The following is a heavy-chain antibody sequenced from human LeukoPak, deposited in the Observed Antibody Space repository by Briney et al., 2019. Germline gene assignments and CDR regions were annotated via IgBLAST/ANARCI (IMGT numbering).Heavy chain of an antibody. CDR3: AKSGIAAAGTWFDP. CDR2: ISGSGGST. D-gene: IGHD6-13*01. J-gene: IGHJ5*02. Sequence: PGGSLRLSCAASGFTFSSYSMNWVRQAPGKGLEWVSAISGSGGSTYYADSVKGRFTISRDNSKNTLYLQMNSLRAEDTAVYYCAKSGIAAAGTWFDPWGQGTLVTVSS. V-gene: IGHV3-23*01. CDR1: GFTFSSYS.